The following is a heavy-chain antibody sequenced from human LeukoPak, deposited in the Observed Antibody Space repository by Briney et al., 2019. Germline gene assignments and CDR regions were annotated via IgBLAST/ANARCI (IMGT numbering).Heavy chain of an antibody. V-gene: IGHV1-24*01. CDR3: ATGQIVGATSDYFDY. J-gene: IGHJ4*02. CDR1: GYTLTELS. CDR2: FDPEDGET. D-gene: IGHD1-26*01. Sequence: ASVKVSCKVSGYTLTELSMHWVRQAPGKGLEWMGGFDPEDGETIYAQKFQGRVTMTEDTSTDTAYMEMSSLRSEDTAVYYCATGQIVGATSDYFDYWGQGTLVTVSS.